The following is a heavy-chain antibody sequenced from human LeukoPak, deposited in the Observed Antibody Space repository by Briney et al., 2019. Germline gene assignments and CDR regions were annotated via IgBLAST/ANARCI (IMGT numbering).Heavy chain of an antibody. CDR2: LYSGAGT. V-gene: IGHV3-53*01. CDR1: GFTVSSNY. J-gene: IGHJ4*02. Sequence: PGGSLRLSCAASGFTVSSNYMTWVRQAPGKGLEWVSVLYSGAGTYYADSVKGRFTISRDNSKNTLYLQMSSLRAEDTALYYCAKENPHNDYWGQGTLVTVSS. CDR3: AKENPHNDY.